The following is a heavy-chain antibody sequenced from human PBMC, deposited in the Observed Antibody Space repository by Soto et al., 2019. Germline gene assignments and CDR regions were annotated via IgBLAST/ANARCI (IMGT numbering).Heavy chain of an antibody. J-gene: IGHJ6*02. CDR1: GGSISSGDYY. CDR2: IYYSGST. D-gene: IGHD3-22*01. Sequence: PSETLALTCTVSGGSISSGDYYWSWIRQPPGKGLEWIGYIYYSGSTYYNPSLKSRVTISVDTSKNQFSLKLSSVTAADTAVYYCARGPYDSSGYYPAYYYYYGMDVWGQGTTVTVSS. CDR3: ARGPYDSSGYYPAYYYYYGMDV. V-gene: IGHV4-30-4*01.